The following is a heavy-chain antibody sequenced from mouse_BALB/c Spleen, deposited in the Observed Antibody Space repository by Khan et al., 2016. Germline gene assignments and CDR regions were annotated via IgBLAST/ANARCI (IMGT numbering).Heavy chain of an antibody. CDR3: ARWGYDHACFAH. J-gene: IGHJ3*01. V-gene: IGHV9-3*02. CDR1: GYSFTHYG. D-gene: IGHD2-4*01. Sequence: QIQLVQSGPELKKPGETVKISCKASGYSFTHYGMNWVKQAPGKGLKWMGWIDTNTGEPTYAEEFKGRFAFSLETSAITAYLQINNLKNDDTATXFCARWGYDHACFAHWGQGTLVTVSA. CDR2: IDTNTGEP.